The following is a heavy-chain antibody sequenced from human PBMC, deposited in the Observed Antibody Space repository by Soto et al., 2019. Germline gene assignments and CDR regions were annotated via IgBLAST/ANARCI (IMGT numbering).Heavy chain of an antibody. V-gene: IGHV1-3*01. CDR2: INAGNGNT. Sequence: ASVKVSCKASGCTFTSYAMHWVRQAPGQRLEWMGWINAGNGNTKYSQKFQGRVTITRDTSASTAYMELSSLRSEDTAVYYCARDPITAMVKYYDSSGSDYWGQGTLVTVSS. J-gene: IGHJ4*02. CDR1: GCTFTSYA. CDR3: ARDPITAMVKYYDSSGSDY. D-gene: IGHD3-22*01.